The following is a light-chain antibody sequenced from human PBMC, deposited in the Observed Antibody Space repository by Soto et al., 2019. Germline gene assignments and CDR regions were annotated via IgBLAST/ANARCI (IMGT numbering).Light chain of an antibody. Sequence: QSVLTQPPSVSAAPGQKVTISCSGSSSNIGNNYVSWYQQLPGTAPKLLIYANNKRPSGIPDRFSGSKSGTSATLGITGLQTGDEADYYCGTWDSSLSAGQVFGGGTKVTVL. CDR2: ANN. CDR1: SSNIGNNY. V-gene: IGLV1-51*01. J-gene: IGLJ3*02. CDR3: GTWDSSLSAGQV.